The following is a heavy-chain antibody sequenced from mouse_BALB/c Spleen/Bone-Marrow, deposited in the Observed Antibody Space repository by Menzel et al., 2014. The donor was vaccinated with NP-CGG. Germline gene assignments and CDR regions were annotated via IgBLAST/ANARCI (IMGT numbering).Heavy chain of an antibody. J-gene: IGHJ2*01. V-gene: IGHV14-3*02. Sequence: VQLQQSGAELVKPGASVKSSCTASGFNIKDIYMHWVKQRPEQGLEWIGRIDPANGDTKYDPKFQGKATITADTSSNTAYLQLSSLTSEDTAVYYYARDYGPFDYWGQGTTLTVSS. D-gene: IGHD1-2*01. CDR1: GFNIKDIY. CDR3: ARDYGPFDY. CDR2: IDPANGDT.